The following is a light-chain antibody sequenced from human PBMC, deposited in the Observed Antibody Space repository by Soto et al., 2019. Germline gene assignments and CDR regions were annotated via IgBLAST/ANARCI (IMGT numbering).Light chain of an antibody. J-gene: IGKJ5*01. V-gene: IGKV1-39*01. CDR1: QTISSW. CDR2: AAS. CDR3: QQSYSTPIT. Sequence: DIHVTQSPTTLSASVGDRVTITCRASQTISSWLAWYQQKPGKAPKLLIYAASSLQSGVPSRFSGSGSGTDFTLTISSLQPEDFATYYCQQSYSTPITFGQGTRLAIK.